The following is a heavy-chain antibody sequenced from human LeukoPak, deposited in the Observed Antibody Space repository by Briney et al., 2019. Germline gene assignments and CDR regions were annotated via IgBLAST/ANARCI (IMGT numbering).Heavy chain of an antibody. CDR1: GFTFSIYS. J-gene: IGHJ4*02. V-gene: IGHV3-48*01. CDR2: ISRDSSTI. D-gene: IGHD1-26*01. CDR3: AKTTCFYYGPGLE. Sequence: PGGSLRLSCVASGFTFSIYSMNWVRQAPGKGLEWVSFISRDSSTIYYADSVKGRFIISRDNSKNTLYLQMNSLRAEDTAVYYCAKTTCFYYGPGLEWGQGTLVTVSS.